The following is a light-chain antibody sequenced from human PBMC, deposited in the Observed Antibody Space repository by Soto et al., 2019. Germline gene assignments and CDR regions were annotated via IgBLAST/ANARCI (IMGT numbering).Light chain of an antibody. Sequence: ETVMTQSPVILSVSPGDTATLSCRASQAVTINLAWYQQKPGQAPRLLIYGGSNRATGIPDRFRGSGSGTDFSLTISRLEPEDFALYYCQQYGSSRTFGQGTKV. CDR1: QAVTIN. J-gene: IGKJ1*01. CDR3: QQYGSSRT. V-gene: IGKV3-20*01. CDR2: GGS.